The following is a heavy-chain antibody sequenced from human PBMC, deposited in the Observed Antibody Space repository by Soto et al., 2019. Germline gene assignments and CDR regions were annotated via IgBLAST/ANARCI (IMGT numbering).Heavy chain of an antibody. CDR2: IGPSSGDT. D-gene: IGHD3-22*01. CDR3: ARAAYYNDRGGYYHLDF. Sequence: ASVKVSCKASGYTFTKYYLHWVRQAPGHGLEWVGIIGPSSGDTTNAQSFQGRLILTRDTSTSTVYLELSSLTSDDTAVYYCARAAYYNDRGGYYHLDFWGQGTQVTLFS. J-gene: IGHJ4*02. V-gene: IGHV1-46*03. CDR1: GYTFTKYY.